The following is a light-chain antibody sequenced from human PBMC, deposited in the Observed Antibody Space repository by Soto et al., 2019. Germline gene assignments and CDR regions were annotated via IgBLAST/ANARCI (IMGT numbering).Light chain of an antibody. CDR2: WAS. V-gene: IGKV4-1*01. J-gene: IGKJ3*01. CDR3: HQYYDTPFT. Sequence: DIVMTQSPDSLAVSLGERATINCKSSQSILYSSNNKNYLAWYQQKPGQPPKLLIYWASTRESGVPDRFSGSGSGTDFTLTISSLQAEDVALYYCHQYYDTPFTFGPGTKVDI. CDR1: QSILYSSNNKNY.